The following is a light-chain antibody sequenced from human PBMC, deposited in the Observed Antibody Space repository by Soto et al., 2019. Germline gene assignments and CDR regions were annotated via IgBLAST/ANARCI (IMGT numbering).Light chain of an antibody. Sequence: QSVLTQPPSVSGAPGQRVTISCTGSTSNIGADYDVYWYQQLPGTAPKLLIFDNNNRPSGVPDRFSGSKSGTSASLAITGLQAEDEADYYCCSYAGARTYVLFGGGTKLTVL. J-gene: IGLJ3*02. CDR2: DNN. CDR1: TSNIGADYD. CDR3: CSYAGARTYVL. V-gene: IGLV1-40*01.